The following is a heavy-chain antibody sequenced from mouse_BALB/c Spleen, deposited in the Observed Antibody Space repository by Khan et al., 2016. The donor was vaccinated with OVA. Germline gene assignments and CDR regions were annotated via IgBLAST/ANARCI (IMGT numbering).Heavy chain of an antibody. CDR2: IAPGSGST. J-gene: IGHJ4*01. D-gene: IGHD1-1*01. V-gene: IGHV1S41*01. CDR1: GYTFTSYW. Sequence: DLVTPGASVKLSCRASGYTFTSYWINWIKQRPGQGLEWIGRIAPGSGSTSYNGMFWGQATLTVDSSSNTAYIQLNSLSYEDAAVFFYAICKYCGSGLYALGFWGQGTSVTVSS. CDR3: AICKYCGSGLYALGF.